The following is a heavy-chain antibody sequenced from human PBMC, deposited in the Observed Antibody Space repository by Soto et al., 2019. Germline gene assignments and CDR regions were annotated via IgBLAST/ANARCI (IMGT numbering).Heavy chain of an antibody. CDR2: ISATGKN. CDR1: GGSITDYS. J-gene: IGHJ4*02. V-gene: IGHV4-4*07. Sequence: QVQLQESGPGRVKPSETLSLTCSVSGGSITDYSWNWIRQSAGQGVEWVGLISATGKNQVNPSFQSRVTMPLDTSKNQFSLKLTSLTAADTAVYYCAWESGENWSYEAYLGQGTLVTVSS. CDR3: AWESGENWSYEAY. D-gene: IGHD1-7*01.